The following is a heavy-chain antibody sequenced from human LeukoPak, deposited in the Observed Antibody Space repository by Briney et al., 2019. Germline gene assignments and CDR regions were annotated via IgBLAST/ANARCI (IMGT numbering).Heavy chain of an antibody. CDR1: AGTFSSYA. V-gene: IGHV1-69*05. D-gene: IGHD3-22*01. CDR2: IIPIFGTA. Sequence: SVKVSCKASAGTFSSYAISWVRQAPGQGLEWMGRIIPIFGTANYAQKFQGRVTITTDESTSTAYMELSSLRSEDTAVYYCARHMTHSSGSHPVYYSDYCGQGTLVTVSS. J-gene: IGHJ4*02. CDR3: ARHMTHSSGSHPVYYSDY.